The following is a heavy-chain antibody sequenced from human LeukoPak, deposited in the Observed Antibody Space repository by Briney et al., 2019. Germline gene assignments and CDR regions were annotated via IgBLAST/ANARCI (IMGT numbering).Heavy chain of an antibody. CDR1: GYTFRNVY. CDR3: ARDFYENDAGAFDI. D-gene: IGHD3-16*01. J-gene: IGHJ3*02. CDR2: INPHSGGT. Sequence: ATVKVSCKASGYTFRNVYIHWVRQAPGQGLEWMGWINPHSGGTLYAHEFQGRVTMTRDTSISTAYMELSRLTSDDTAVYYCARDFYENDAGAFDIWGQGTMAIVSS. V-gene: IGHV1-2*02.